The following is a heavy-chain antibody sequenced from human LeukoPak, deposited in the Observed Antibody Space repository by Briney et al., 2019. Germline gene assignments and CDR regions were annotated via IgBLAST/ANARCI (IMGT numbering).Heavy chain of an antibody. V-gene: IGHV3-48*03. Sequence: GGSLRLSCAASGFTFSSPEMNWVRQAPGKGLEWISHITTSGSKTYYADSVKGRFTISRDNAKSSLYLQMNSLRAEDTAVYYCGRYLNYWGQGTLVTVSS. CDR1: GFTFSSPE. D-gene: IGHD3-10*01. J-gene: IGHJ4*02. CDR2: ITTSGSKT. CDR3: GRYLNY.